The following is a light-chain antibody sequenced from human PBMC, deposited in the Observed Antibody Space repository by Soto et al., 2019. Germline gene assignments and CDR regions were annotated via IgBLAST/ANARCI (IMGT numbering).Light chain of an antibody. J-gene: IGKJ2*01. CDR2: GAS. V-gene: IGKV1-39*01. Sequence: DIQLTQSPSSLSASVGDRVTITCRASQNISIYLNWYQQKPGKAPYLLIYGASSLQSGVPSRFSGSGSGTDFTLAIRSLQPADFATYYCQQSYSTPYTFGQGARLETK. CDR3: QQSYSTPYT. CDR1: QNISIY.